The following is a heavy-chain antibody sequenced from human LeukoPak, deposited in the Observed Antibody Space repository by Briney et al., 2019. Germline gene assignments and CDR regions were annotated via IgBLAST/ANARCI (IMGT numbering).Heavy chain of an antibody. Sequence: GGSLRLSCAASGFTFSSYAMSWVRQAPGKGLEWVSAISGSGSNTYSADSVRGRFTISRDNSNNMLYLQMNSLRAEDMAVYYCAKVCGGDCYFPAYWGQGTLVTVSS. CDR1: GFTFSSYA. CDR2: ISGSGSNT. D-gene: IGHD2-21*02. CDR3: AKVCGGDCYFPAY. V-gene: IGHV3-23*01. J-gene: IGHJ4*02.